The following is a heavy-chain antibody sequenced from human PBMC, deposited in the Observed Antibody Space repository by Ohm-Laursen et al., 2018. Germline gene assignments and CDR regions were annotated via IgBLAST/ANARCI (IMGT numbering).Heavy chain of an antibody. J-gene: IGHJ6*02. V-gene: IGHV1-2*02. Sequence: SVKVSCKASGHTFTGYYMHWVRQAPGQGLEWMGWINPNSGGTNYAQKFQGRVTMNRDTSISTAYMELSRLRSDDTAVYYCARDTYYDFWSGYFLYYYGMDVWGQGTTVTVSS. CDR3: ARDTYYDFWSGYFLYYYGMDV. D-gene: IGHD3-3*01. CDR2: INPNSGGT. CDR1: GHTFTGYY.